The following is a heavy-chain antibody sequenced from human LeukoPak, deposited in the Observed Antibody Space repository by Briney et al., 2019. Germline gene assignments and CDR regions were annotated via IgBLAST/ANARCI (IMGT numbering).Heavy chain of an antibody. CDR3: AKVLEQLVPDY. J-gene: IGHJ4*02. D-gene: IGHD6-6*01. Sequence: GGSQRLSCAASGFTFSNYGMNWVRQAPGKGLERVSYISSSSSHIYYADSVKGRFTISRDNAKNSLYLQMNSLRAEDTAVYYCAKVLEQLVPDYWGQGTLVTLSS. CDR2: ISSSSSHI. CDR1: GFTFSNYG. V-gene: IGHV3-21*01.